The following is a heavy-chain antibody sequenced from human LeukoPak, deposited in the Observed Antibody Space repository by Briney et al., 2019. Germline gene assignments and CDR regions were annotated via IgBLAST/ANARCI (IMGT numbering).Heavy chain of an antibody. CDR2: ISGSGGST. CDR3: AKARVVVVVAATVLTRYGMDV. D-gene: IGHD2-15*01. V-gene: IGHV3-23*01. J-gene: IGHJ6*02. CDR1: GFTFSSYA. Sequence: PGGSLRLSCAASGFTFSSYAMSWVRQAPGKGLEWVSAISGSGGSTYYADSVKGRFTISRDNSKNTLYLQMNSLRAEDTAVYYCAKARVVVVVAATVLTRYGMDVWGQGTTVTVSS.